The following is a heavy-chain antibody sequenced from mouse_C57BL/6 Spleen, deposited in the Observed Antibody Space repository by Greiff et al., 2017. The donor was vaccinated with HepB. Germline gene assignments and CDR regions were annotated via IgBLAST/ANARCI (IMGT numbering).Heavy chain of an antibody. CDR2: IDPETGGT. Sequence: VKVVESGAELVRPGASVTLSCKASGYTFTDYEMHWVKQTPVHGLEWIGAIDPETGGTAYNQKFKGKAILTADKSSSTAYMELRSLTSEDSAVYYCTGLGPYFDVWGTGTTVTVSS. V-gene: IGHV1-15*01. CDR3: TGLGPYFDV. D-gene: IGHD4-1*01. CDR1: GYTFTDYE. J-gene: IGHJ1*03.